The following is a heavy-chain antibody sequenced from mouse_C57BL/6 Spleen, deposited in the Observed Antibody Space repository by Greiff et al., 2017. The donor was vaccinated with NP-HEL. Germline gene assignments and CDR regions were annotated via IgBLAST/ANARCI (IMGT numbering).Heavy chain of an antibody. CDR3: AREGAAQVFAY. CDR1: GYAFSSSW. V-gene: IGHV1-82*01. D-gene: IGHD3-2*02. J-gene: IGHJ3*01. CDR2: IYPGDGDT. Sequence: VQLQQSGPELVKPGASVKISCKASGYAFSSSWMNWVKQRPGKGLEWIGRIYPGDGDTTYNGKFKGKATLTADKSASTAYMQLSSLTSEDSEVYVCAREGAAQVFAYWGQGTLVTVSA.